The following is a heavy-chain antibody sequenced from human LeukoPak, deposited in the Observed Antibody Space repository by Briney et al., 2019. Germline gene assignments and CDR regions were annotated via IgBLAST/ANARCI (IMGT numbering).Heavy chain of an antibody. J-gene: IGHJ5*02. CDR2: INPNSGGT. V-gene: IGHV1-2*04. CDR3: VRGITMVRGVISWFDP. D-gene: IGHD3-10*01. Sequence: ASVKVSCKASGYTFTGYYMHRVRQAPGQGLEWMGWINPNSGGTNYAQKFQGWVTMTRDTSISTAYMELSRLRSDDTAVYYCVRGITMVRGVISWFDPWGQGTLVTVSS. CDR1: GYTFTGYY.